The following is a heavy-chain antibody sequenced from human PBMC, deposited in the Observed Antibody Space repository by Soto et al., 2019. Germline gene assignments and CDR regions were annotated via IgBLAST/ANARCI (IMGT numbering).Heavy chain of an antibody. CDR2: INSDGSST. CDR3: ARDPVCSSTSCLEYYFDY. D-gene: IGHD2-2*01. CDR1: GFTFSSYW. V-gene: IGHV3-74*01. Sequence: HPGGAMRLSCAASGFTFSSYWMHWVRQAPGKGLVWVSRINSDGSSTSYADSVKGRFTISRDNAKNTLYLQMNSLRAEDTAVYYCARDPVCSSTSCLEYYFDYWGQGTLVTVSS. J-gene: IGHJ4*02.